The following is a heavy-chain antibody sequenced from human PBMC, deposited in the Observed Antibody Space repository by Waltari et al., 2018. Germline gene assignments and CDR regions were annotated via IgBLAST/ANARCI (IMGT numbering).Heavy chain of an antibody. J-gene: IGHJ4*02. CDR2: ISAYNGNT. CDR1: GYTFTSYG. CDR3: ARAAGNTWELLPLYN. D-gene: IGHD1-26*01. Sequence: QVQLVQSGAEVKKPGASVKVSCKASGYTFTSYGISWVRQAPGQGLEWMGWISAYNGNTNYAQRIQGRVTMTTDTSTSTDYMELRSLRSDDTAVYYCARAAGNTWELLPLYNWGQGTLVTVSS. V-gene: IGHV1-18*01.